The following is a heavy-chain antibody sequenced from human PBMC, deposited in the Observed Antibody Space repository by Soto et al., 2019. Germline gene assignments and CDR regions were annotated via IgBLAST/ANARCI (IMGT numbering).Heavy chain of an antibody. CDR2: INPNSGGT. CDR1: GYTFTGYY. J-gene: IGHJ6*02. V-gene: IGHV1-2*02. CDR3: ARGFSSSWYGYGMDV. Sequence: ASVKVSCKASGYTFTGYYMHWVRQAPGQGLEWMGWINPNSGGTNYAQKSQGRVTMTRDTSISTAYMELSRLRSDDTAVYYCARGFSSSWYGYGMDVWGQGTTVTVSS. D-gene: IGHD6-13*01.